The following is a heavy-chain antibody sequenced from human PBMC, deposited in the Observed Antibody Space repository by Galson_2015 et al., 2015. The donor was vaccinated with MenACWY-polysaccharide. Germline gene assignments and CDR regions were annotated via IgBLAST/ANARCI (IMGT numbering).Heavy chain of an antibody. D-gene: IGHD1-26*01. CDR2: MSYNGRA. Sequence: LSLTCTVSGGSVSRDTYYWSWLRQPPGKGLEWIGYMSYNGRANYNPSLRSRVTISLDTSNNQFSLRLSSVTAADTAMYYCAREPTYSGSFGWFDPWGQGTLVTVSS. J-gene: IGHJ5*02. V-gene: IGHV4-61*01. CDR1: GGSVSRDTYY. CDR3: AREPTYSGSFGWFDP.